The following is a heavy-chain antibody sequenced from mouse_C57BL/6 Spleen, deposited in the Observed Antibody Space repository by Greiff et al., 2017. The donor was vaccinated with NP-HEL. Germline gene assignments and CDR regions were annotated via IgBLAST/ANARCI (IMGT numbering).Heavy chain of an antibody. CDR3: ARSSTNWPFDY. CDR1: GFTFSSYA. V-gene: IGHV5-4*03. J-gene: IGHJ2*01. CDR2: ISDGGSYT. Sequence: DVKLVESGGGLVKPGGSLKLSCAASGFTFSSYAMSWVRQTPEKRLEWVATISDGGSYTYYPDNVKGRFTISRDNAKNNLYLQMSHLKSEDTAMYYCARSSTNWPFDYWGQGTTLTVSS. D-gene: IGHD4-1*02.